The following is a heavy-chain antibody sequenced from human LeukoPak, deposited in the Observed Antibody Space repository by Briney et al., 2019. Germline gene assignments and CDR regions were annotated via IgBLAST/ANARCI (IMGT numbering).Heavy chain of an antibody. Sequence: GGSLRLSCTASGFTFSSVWMTWVRQAPGKGLEWVGRIKTRTDGETTDYAAPVKGRSSISRDDSENTLYLQMNSLKNEDTAVYFCTTVHGAGPVNFDYWGQGSLVTVSS. D-gene: IGHD3-16*01. J-gene: IGHJ4*02. CDR2: IKTRTDGETT. CDR3: TTVHGAGPVNFDY. V-gene: IGHV3-15*01. CDR1: GFTFSSVW.